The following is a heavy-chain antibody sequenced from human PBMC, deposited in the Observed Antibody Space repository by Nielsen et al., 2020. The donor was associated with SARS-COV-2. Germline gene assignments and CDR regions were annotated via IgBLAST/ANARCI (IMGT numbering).Heavy chain of an antibody. J-gene: IGHJ4*02. CDR2: INSDGSST. CDR1: GFTFSSYW. V-gene: IGHV3-74*01. D-gene: IGHD3-22*01. CDR3: ARSYYDSSVIREKKRGASADY. Sequence: GGSLRLSCAASGFTFSSYWMHWVRQAPGKGLVWVSRINSDGSSTSYADSVKGRFTISRDNAKNTLYLQMNSLSAEDTAVYYCARSYYDSSVIREKKRGASADYWGQGTLVTVSS.